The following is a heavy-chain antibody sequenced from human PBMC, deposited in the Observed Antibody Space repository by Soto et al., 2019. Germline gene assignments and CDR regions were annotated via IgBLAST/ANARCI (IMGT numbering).Heavy chain of an antibody. CDR3: ARELVTYYDFWSGSNPAGMDV. J-gene: IGHJ6*02. CDR2: IYTSGST. V-gene: IGHV4-4*07. Sequence: SETLSLTCTVSGDSINSYYWSWIRQPAGKGLEWIGRIYTSGSTNYNPSLKSRVTMSVDTSKNQFSLKLNSVTAADTAVYYCARELVTYYDFWSGSNPAGMDVWGQGTTVTVSS. CDR1: GDSINSYY. D-gene: IGHD3-3*01.